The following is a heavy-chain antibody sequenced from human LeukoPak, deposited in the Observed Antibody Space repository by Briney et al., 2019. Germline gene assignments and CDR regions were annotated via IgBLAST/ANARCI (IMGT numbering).Heavy chain of an antibody. Sequence: GGSLRLSCAASGFTFSSYGMHWVRQAPGKGLEWVAVIWYDGGNKYYADSVKGRFTISRDNSKNTLYLQMNSLRAEDTAVYYCPRDSSGYSGYGDYWGQGTLVTVSS. J-gene: IGHJ4*02. CDR1: GFTFSSYG. CDR3: PRDSSGYSGYGDY. CDR2: IWYDGGNK. D-gene: IGHD5-12*01. V-gene: IGHV3-33*01.